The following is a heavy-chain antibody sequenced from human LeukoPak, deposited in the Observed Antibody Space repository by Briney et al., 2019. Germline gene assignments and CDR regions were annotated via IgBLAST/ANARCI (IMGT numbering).Heavy chain of an antibody. D-gene: IGHD3-22*01. J-gene: IGHJ3*02. CDR1: GGSFSGYY. Sequence: SETPSLTCAVYGGSFSGYYWSWIRQPPGKGLEWIGEINHSGSTNYNPSLKSRVTISVDTSKNQFSLKLSSVTAADTAVYYCARAPFSGYYYADAFDIWGQGTMVAVSS. V-gene: IGHV4-34*01. CDR2: INHSGST. CDR3: ARAPFSGYYYADAFDI.